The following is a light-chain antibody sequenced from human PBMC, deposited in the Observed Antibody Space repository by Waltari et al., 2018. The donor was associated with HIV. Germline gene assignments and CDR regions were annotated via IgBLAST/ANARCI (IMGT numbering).Light chain of an antibody. CDR3: AAWDDSLNALLV. V-gene: IGLV1-44*01. Sequence: PGQTVTISCSGSSSNIGSNTVTWFQQFPRTAPKVLMYGNNQRPSGVPDRFSGSKSGTSASLAISGLQSEDEAEYYCAAWDDSLNALLVFGGGTKLTVL. CDR1: SSNIGSNT. J-gene: IGLJ2*01. CDR2: GNN.